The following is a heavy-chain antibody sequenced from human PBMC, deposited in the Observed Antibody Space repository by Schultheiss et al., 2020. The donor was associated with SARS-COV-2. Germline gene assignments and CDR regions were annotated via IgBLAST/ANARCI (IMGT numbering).Heavy chain of an antibody. CDR2: ISWNSGSI. D-gene: IGHD1-7*01. CDR3: ARALYNWNYDRHDY. CDR1: GFTFDDYA. Sequence: GGSLRLSCAASGFTFDDYAMHWVRQAPGKGLEWVSGISWNSGSIGYADSVKGRFTISRDNAKNSLYLQMNSLRAEDTAVYYCARALYNWNYDRHDYWGQGTLVTVSS. V-gene: IGHV3-9*01. J-gene: IGHJ4*02.